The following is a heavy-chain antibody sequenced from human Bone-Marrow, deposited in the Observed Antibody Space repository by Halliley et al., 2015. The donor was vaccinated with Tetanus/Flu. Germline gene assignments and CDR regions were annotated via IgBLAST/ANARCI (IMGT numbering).Heavy chain of an antibody. V-gene: IGHV5-51*03. CDR3: ARRAASCSGSNCYDLGGMDV. D-gene: IGHD5-12*01. Sequence: QLVQSGAEVRKPGESLKISCLGSGYSFAKYWIAWVRQTPGKGLEWMGTIYPSDSDTRYSPSFQGQVTISVDKSLSTAFPQWSSLGGSDPAIYYCARRAASCSGSNCYDLGGMDVWGRGTTVTVSS. CDR2: IYPSDSDT. J-gene: IGHJ6*02. CDR1: GYSFAKYW.